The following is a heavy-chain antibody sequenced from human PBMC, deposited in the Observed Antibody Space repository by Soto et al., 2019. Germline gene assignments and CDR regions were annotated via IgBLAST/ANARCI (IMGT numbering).Heavy chain of an antibody. CDR1: VFIFSSYW. CDR2: INSDGSST. CDR3: ARKGAVAGFGY. V-gene: IGHV3-74*01. J-gene: IGHJ4*02. Sequence: EVQLVESGGGLVQPGGSLRLSCAASVFIFSSYWLHWVRQAPGKGLVWLSRINSDGSSTNYADSVKGRFTISRDNAKSTLYLQLYSVRAEDTAVYYCARKGAVAGFGYWGQGTLVTVSS. D-gene: IGHD6-19*01.